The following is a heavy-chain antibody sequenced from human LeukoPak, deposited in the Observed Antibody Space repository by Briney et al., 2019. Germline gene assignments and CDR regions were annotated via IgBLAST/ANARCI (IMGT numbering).Heavy chain of an antibody. CDR3: ARGVIVGAPFSWFDP. D-gene: IGHD1-26*01. J-gene: IGHJ5*02. Sequence: SVKVSCKASGGTFSSYAISWVRQAPGQGLEWMGRIIPILGIANYAQKLQGRVTITADKSTSTAYMELSSLRSEDTAVYYCARGVIVGAPFSWFDPWGQGTLVTVSS. CDR1: GGTFSSYA. V-gene: IGHV1-69*04. CDR2: IIPILGIA.